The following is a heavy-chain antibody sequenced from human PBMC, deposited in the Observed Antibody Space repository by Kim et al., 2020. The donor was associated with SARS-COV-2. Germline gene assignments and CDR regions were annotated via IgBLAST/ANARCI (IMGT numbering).Heavy chain of an antibody. V-gene: IGHV3-48*02. CDR1: GFTFNGYT. CDR3: ARDMPYFDYF. J-gene: IGHJ6*01. D-gene: IGHD3-16*01. CDR2: INGDGSVT. Sequence: GGSLRLSCEASGFTFNGYTMHWVRQAPGKGLEWVSYINGDGSVTSYSDSVKGRFTISRDNVKNSLHLQMDRLGDEDTAIYFCARDMPYFDYFGG.